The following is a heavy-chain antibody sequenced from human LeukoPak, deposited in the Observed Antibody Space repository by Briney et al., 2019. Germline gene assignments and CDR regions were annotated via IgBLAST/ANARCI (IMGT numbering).Heavy chain of an antibody. CDR2: IYYSGRT. D-gene: IGHD3-22*01. CDR1: GGSISSSSYY. Sequence: SETLSLTCTVSGGSISSSSYYWGWIRQPPGKGLEWIGNIYYSGRTYYNSSLKSRVTISVDTSKNQFSLNLSSVTAADTAVYYCARVTGYMIEDYFDYWGQGTLVTVSS. J-gene: IGHJ4*02. CDR3: ARVTGYMIEDYFDY. V-gene: IGHV4-39*07.